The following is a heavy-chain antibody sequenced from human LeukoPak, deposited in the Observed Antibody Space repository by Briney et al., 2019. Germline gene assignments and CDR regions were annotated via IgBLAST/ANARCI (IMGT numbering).Heavy chain of an antibody. Sequence: GASLRLSCAPSGFTFRSYAMSGVPEAPGERLEWVSAISGSGGSTYYADSVKGRFTISRDNSTNTLYLQMNSLRAEDTAVYYCAKSTDYRDSGNPFDYWGQGTLVTVSS. V-gene: IGHV3-23*01. CDR2: ISGSGGST. J-gene: IGHJ4*02. CDR1: GFTFRSYA. CDR3: AKSTDYRDSGNPFDY. D-gene: IGHD4-17*01.